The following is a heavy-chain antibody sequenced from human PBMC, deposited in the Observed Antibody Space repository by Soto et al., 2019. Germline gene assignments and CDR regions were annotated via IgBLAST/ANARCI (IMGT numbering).Heavy chain of an antibody. J-gene: IGHJ4*02. Sequence: EVQVLDSGGGLVQPGGSLRHSCAASGFTFNNYAMNWVRQAPGKGLEWVATISATGGSTYYADSEKGRFTNSRDNSTNTLYLQMNGLRVEDTAVYYCAKDRLAGNFDYWGQGTQVTVSS. V-gene: IGHV3-23*01. CDR3: AKDRLAGNFDY. CDR1: GFTFNNYA. CDR2: ISATGGST.